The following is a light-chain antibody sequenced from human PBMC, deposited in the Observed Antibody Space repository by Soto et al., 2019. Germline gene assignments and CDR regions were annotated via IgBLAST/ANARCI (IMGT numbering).Light chain of an antibody. V-gene: IGLV2-18*02. CDR3: SSYTSSSTDV. J-gene: IGLJ1*01. CDR1: SSDVGSYNR. Sequence: QSALTQPPSVSGSPGQSVTISCTGTSSDVGSYNRVSWYQQPPGTAPKLMIYEVSNRPSGVPDRFSGSKSGNTASLTISGLQAEVEADYYFSSYTSSSTDVVGTGTELTVL. CDR2: EVS.